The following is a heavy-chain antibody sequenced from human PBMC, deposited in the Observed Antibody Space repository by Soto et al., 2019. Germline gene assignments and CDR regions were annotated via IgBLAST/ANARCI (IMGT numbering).Heavy chain of an antibody. D-gene: IGHD6-19*01. CDR3: ARGGSGWYFDY. Sequence: PGGSLRLSCAASGFTFSSYWMHWVRQAPGKGLVWVSRINSDGSSTSYADSVKGRFTINPDTSKNQFSLQLNSVTPEDTAVYYCARGGSGWYFDYWGQGTQVTVSS. CDR1: GFTFSSYW. CDR2: INSDGSST. V-gene: IGHV3-74*01. J-gene: IGHJ4*02.